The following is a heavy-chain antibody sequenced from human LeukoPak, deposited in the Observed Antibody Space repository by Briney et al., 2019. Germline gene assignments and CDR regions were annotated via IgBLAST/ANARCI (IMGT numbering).Heavy chain of an antibody. CDR3: ARSAPYLLRFLEYHFDY. D-gene: IGHD3-3*01. J-gene: IGHJ4*02. V-gene: IGHV4-59*01. CDR1: GGSISSYY. Sequence: PSETLSLTCTVSGGSISSYYWSWIRQPPGKGLEWIGYIYYSGSTNYNPSLKSRVTISVDTSKNQFSLKLSSVTAADTAVYYCARSAPYLLRFLEYHFDYWGQGTLVTVSS. CDR2: IYYSGST.